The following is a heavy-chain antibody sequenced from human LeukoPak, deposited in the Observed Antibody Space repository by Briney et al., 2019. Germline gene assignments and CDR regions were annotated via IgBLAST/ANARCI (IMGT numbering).Heavy chain of an antibody. CDR3: ARAKRNGFDI. CDR1: GFTFSSYD. Sequence: GGSLRLSCAASGFTFSSYDMSWVRQAPGKGLEWVANIKQDGSEKYYVDSVMGRFTISRDNAKNSLYLQMNSLRAEDTAVYYCARAKRNGFDIWGQGTMVTVSS. V-gene: IGHV3-7*04. CDR2: IKQDGSEK. J-gene: IGHJ3*02.